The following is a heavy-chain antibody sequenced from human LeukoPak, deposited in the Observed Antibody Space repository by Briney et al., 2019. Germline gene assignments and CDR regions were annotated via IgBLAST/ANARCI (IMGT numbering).Heavy chain of an antibody. CDR3: ASPISGSYYGT. V-gene: IGHV1-69*02. J-gene: IGHJ5*02. CDR1: GGTFSSYT. CDR2: IIPILGIA. D-gene: IGHD1-26*01. Sequence: SVKVSCKGSGGTFSSYTISWVRQAPGQGLEWMGRIIPILGIANYAQKFQGRVTITADKSTSTAYLELSSLRSEDTAVYYCASPISGSYYGTWGQGTLVTVSS.